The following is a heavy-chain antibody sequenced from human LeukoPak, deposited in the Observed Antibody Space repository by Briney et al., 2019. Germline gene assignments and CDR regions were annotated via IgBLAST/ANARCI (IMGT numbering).Heavy chain of an antibody. CDR1: GYTFTSYG. CDR2: ISAYNGNT. D-gene: IGHD2-15*01. Sequence: ASVKVPCKASGYTFTSYGISWVRQAPGQGLEWMGWISAYNGNTNYAQKLQGRVTMTTDTSTSTAYMELRSLRSDDTAVYYCARTSIAQNAFDIWGQGTMVTVSS. V-gene: IGHV1-18*01. CDR3: ARTSIAQNAFDI. J-gene: IGHJ3*02.